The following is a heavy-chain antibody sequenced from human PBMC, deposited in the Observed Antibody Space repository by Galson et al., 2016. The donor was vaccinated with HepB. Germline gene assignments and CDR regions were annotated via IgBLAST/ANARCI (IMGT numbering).Heavy chain of an antibody. J-gene: IGHJ4*02. CDR2: ISSRGRT. Sequence: SLRLSCAVSGFTFSTYAMSWVRQAPGKGLEWVSGISSRGRTYYGDSVKGRFTIPRDNSNDMLYLQMNSLRAEDTAVYYCAKEAYCGGVCWDYFDYWGQGVLVTVSS. CDR1: GFTFSTYA. CDR3: AKEAYCGGVCWDYFDY. V-gene: IGHV3-23*01. D-gene: IGHD2-21*02.